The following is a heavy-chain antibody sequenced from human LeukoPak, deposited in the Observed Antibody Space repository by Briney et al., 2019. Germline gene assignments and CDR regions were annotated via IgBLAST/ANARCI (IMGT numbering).Heavy chain of an antibody. CDR2: INHSGST. D-gene: IGHD6-19*01. Sequence: SETLSLTCAVYGGFFSGYYWSWIRQPPGKGLEWIGEINHSGSTNYNPSLKSRVTISVDTSKNQFSLKLSSVTAADTAVYYCARQWYYYYYMDVWGKGTTVTVSS. J-gene: IGHJ6*03. V-gene: IGHV4-34*01. CDR1: GGFFSGYY. CDR3: ARQWYYYYYMDV.